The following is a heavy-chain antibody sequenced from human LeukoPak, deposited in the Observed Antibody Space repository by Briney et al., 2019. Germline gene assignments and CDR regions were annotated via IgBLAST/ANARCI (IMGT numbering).Heavy chain of an antibody. J-gene: IGHJ4*02. D-gene: IGHD3-10*01. V-gene: IGHV3-64D*06. Sequence: PGRSLRLSCSASGFTFSSYIMHWVRQAPGKGLEYVSAITSIGGSTYYADSVKGRFTISRDNSKNTLYLQMSSLRPEDTAVYYCVKDDSYYYGSGSSNDWGQGTLVTVSS. CDR2: ITSIGGST. CDR1: GFTFSSYI. CDR3: VKDDSYYYGSGSSND.